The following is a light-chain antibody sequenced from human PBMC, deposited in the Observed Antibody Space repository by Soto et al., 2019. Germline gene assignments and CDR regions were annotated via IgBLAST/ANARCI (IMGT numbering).Light chain of an antibody. Sequence: ALRMTQTPSSFSASTGDRVTITCRASQGISSYLAWYQRKPGKAPKLLIYAASTVQSGVPSRFSGSGSGTEVTLAFCCLQTEDFATYYCQQYSSYPALTFGGGTKVEIK. CDR2: AAS. V-gene: IGKV1-8*01. CDR3: QQYSSYPALT. CDR1: QGISSY. J-gene: IGKJ4*01.